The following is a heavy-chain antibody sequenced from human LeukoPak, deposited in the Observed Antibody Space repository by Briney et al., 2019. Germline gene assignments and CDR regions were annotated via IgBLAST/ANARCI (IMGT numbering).Heavy chain of an antibody. J-gene: IGHJ4*02. D-gene: IGHD4-17*01. CDR1: GFTFSSYA. V-gene: IGHV3-74*01. CDR2: VNHDGRGT. CDR3: ATDLG. Sequence: GGSLRLSCAASGFTFSSYAMTWVRQAPGKGLEWVSRVNHDGRGTAYADSVTGRFTISRDNAKNTVYLQMNSLRAEDTAVYYCATDLGWGQGTLVTVSS.